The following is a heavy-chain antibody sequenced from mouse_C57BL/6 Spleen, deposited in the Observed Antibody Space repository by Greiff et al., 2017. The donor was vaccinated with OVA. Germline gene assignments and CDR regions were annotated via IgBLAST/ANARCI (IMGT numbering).Heavy chain of an antibody. V-gene: IGHV1-78*01. D-gene: IGHD2-1*01. CDR2: IYPRDGST. CDR3: ARYWARIGVTPYYFDY. J-gene: IGHJ2*01. CDR1: GYTFTDHT. Sequence: VQLQQSDAELVKPGASVKISCKVSGYTFTDHTIHWMKQRPEQGLEWIGYIYPRDGSTKYNEKFKGKATLTADKSSSTAYMQLNSLTSEDSAVYFCARYWARIGVTPYYFDYWGQGTTLTVSS.